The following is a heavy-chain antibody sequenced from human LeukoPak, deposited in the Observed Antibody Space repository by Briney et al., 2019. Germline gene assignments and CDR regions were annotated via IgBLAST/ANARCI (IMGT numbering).Heavy chain of an antibody. CDR1: GYTFTGYY. V-gene: IGHV1-2*02. J-gene: IGHJ4*02. CDR2: INPSSGGT. Sequence: GASVKVSCKASGYTFTGYYMHWVRQAPGQGLEWMGWINPSSGGTNYAQKFQGRVTMTRDTSISTAYMELSRLRSDDTAVYYCARFDVESAHDYWGQGTLVTVSS. CDR3: ARFDVESAHDY. D-gene: IGHD3-16*01.